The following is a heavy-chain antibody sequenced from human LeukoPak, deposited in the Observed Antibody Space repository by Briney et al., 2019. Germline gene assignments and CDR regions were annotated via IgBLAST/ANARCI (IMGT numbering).Heavy chain of an antibody. V-gene: IGHV4-34*01. Sequence: PSETLSLTCAVYGGSFSGYYWSWIRQPPGKGLEWIWEINHSGSTNYNPSLKSRVTISVDTSKNQFSLKLSSVTAADTAVYYCARRRWLQYNWFDPWGQGTLVTVSS. D-gene: IGHD5-24*01. CDR2: INHSGST. CDR3: ARRRWLQYNWFDP. CDR1: GGSFSGYY. J-gene: IGHJ5*02.